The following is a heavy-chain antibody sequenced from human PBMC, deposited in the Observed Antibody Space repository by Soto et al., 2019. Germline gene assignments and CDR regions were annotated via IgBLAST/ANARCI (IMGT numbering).Heavy chain of an antibody. D-gene: IGHD5-18*01. CDR2: IYYSGST. V-gene: IGHV4-59*01. J-gene: IGHJ4*02. Sequence: SETLSLTCTVSGGSISSYYWSWIRQPPGKGLEWIGYIYYSGSTNYNPSLKSRVTISVDTSKDQFSLKLSSVTAADTAVYYCARTLYSYGPRFDYWGQGTLVTVSS. CDR1: GGSISSYY. CDR3: ARTLYSYGPRFDY.